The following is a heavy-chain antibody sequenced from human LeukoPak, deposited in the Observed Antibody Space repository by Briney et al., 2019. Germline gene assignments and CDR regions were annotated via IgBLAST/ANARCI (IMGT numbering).Heavy chain of an antibody. CDR1: GFSFSDSW. CDR3: ARAVMGTPDY. D-gene: IGHD2-21*01. V-gene: IGHV3-74*01. Sequence: GGPLRLSCAASGFSFSDSWMYWVRQSPGRGLVWVSRMSNEGDVIDYADSVKGRFTISRYNAENTLYLQMNSLRAEDTAVYYCARAVMGTPDYWGRGTQVTASS. CDR2: MSNEGDVI. J-gene: IGHJ4*02.